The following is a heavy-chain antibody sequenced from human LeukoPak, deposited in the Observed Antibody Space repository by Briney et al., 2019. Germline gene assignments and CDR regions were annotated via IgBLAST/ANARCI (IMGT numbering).Heavy chain of an antibody. J-gene: IGHJ4*02. V-gene: IGHV4-61*02. Sequence: SETLSLTCTVSGGSISSGSYYWSWIRQPAGKGLEWIGRIYTSGSTNYNPSLKSRVTMSVDTSKNQFSLKLSSVTAADTAVYYCAREDTAMDNPYFDYWGQGTLVTVSS. CDR1: GGSISSGSYY. CDR3: AREDTAMDNPYFDY. D-gene: IGHD5-18*01. CDR2: IYTSGST.